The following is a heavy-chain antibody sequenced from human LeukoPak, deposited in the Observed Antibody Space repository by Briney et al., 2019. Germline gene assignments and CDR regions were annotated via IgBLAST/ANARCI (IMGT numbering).Heavy chain of an antibody. J-gene: IGHJ3*01. V-gene: IGHV3-23*01. CDR1: GFTFNKNA. CDR2: ISSGGGTT. CDR3: AKDRSNWPHDAFDV. Sequence: GGSLRLSCGASGFTFNKNAMSWVRQAPGKGLEWVSCISSGGGTTSYAQSVKGRFTISRDNSKNTVYLQMNGLRAEDTAVYYCAKDRSNWPHDAFDVWGQGTMVTVSA. D-gene: IGHD2/OR15-2a*01.